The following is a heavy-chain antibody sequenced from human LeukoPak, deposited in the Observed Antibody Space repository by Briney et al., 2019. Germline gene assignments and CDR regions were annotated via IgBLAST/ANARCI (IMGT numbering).Heavy chain of an antibody. CDR1: GFTVSSNY. CDR2: IYSGGSR. Sequence: GGSLRLSCAASGFTVSSNYMSWVRQAPGKGLEWVSVIYSGGSRYYADSVKGRFTISRDNSKNTLYLLMNSLRAEDTAVYYCARVLSGRGSLYSYYYYMDVWGKGTTVTISS. J-gene: IGHJ6*03. V-gene: IGHV3-53*01. CDR3: ARVLSGRGSLYSYYYYMDV. D-gene: IGHD3-10*01.